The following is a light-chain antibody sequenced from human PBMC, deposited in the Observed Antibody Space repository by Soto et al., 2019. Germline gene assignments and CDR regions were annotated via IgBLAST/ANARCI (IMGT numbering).Light chain of an antibody. J-gene: IGKJ1*01. CDR1: QGVRIN. V-gene: IGKV3-15*01. CDR2: GAS. CDR3: QQYNNWPTWT. Sequence: LPQSPGTLSLSPGSRATLSCRASQGVRINFLSWYQQKPGQAPRLLIYGASTRATGIPARSSGSGSGTEFTLTISSLQSEDFAVYYCQQYNNWPTWTFGQGPKVDI.